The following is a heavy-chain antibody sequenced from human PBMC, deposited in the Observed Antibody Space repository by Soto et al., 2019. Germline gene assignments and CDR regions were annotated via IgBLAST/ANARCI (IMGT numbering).Heavy chain of an antibody. CDR3: AAATSSPNCCSSHGDLFSF. V-gene: IGHV1-58*01. CDR2: IVVGSGNT. CDR1: GFSIAGTA. Sequence: SGKVTCEASGFSIAGTAVQWGRQARGQRLEWIGWIVVGSGNTDYAQKFQERVTITRDMSTSTAYMELSSLGSEDTAVYYCAAATSSPNCCSSHGDLFSFCGQG. J-gene: IGHJ1*01. D-gene: IGHD6-6*01.